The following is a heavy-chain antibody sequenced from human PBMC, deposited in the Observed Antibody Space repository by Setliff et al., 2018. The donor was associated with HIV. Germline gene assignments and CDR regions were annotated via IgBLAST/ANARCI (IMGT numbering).Heavy chain of an antibody. Sequence: SETLSLTCTVSGGSISSSSYYWGWIRQPPGKGLEWIGSIYYSGSTYYNPSLKGRVTISVDTSKNQFSLKLSSVTAADTAIYYCARHSSYYGNHDYWGQGTLVTVSS. V-gene: IGHV4-39*01. CDR1: GGSISSSSYY. D-gene: IGHD1-26*01. CDR2: IYYSGST. CDR3: ARHSSYYGNHDY. J-gene: IGHJ4*02.